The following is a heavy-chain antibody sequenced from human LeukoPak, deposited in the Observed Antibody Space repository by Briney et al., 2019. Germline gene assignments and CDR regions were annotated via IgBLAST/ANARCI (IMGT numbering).Heavy chain of an antibody. D-gene: IGHD6-25*01. CDR3: ARVGGATLVTMYFDY. J-gene: IGHJ4*02. CDR1: GITFSGYS. V-gene: IGHV3-48*02. CDR2: MTTTGNTI. Sequence: GGSLRLSCAASGITFSGYSMIWVRQAPGKGLEWVSFMTTTGNTIYYAESLKGRFTISRDNDKKSLYLQMNSLRDEDTAVYYCARVGGATLVTMYFDYWGQGTLVTVSS.